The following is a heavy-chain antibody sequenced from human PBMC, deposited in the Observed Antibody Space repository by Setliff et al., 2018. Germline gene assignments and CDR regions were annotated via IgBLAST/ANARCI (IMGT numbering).Heavy chain of an antibody. J-gene: IGHJ4*02. Sequence: ASVKVSCKASGYTFTNYGVSWVRQAPGQGLEWMGWISGFNGNTKYAQKVQGRASMTTDTSTSTAYMELRSLRSDDTAVYYCARHGDASFYYDILTGHSPPYYFDYWGQGTPVTVSS. CDR1: GYTFTNYG. CDR3: ARHGDASFYYDILTGHSPPYYFDY. V-gene: IGHV1-18*01. D-gene: IGHD3-9*01. CDR2: ISGFNGNT.